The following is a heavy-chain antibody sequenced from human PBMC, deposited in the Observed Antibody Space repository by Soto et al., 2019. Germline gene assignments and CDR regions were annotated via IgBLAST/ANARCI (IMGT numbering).Heavy chain of an antibody. D-gene: IGHD3-9*01. J-gene: IGHJ3*02. CDR3: ASRMQYDILTGYYSRAFDI. V-gene: IGHV3-21*02. CDR2: ITSSSSYI. Sequence: EVKLVESGGGLVKPGGSLRLSCAASGFNFSDYNMNWVRQAPGKGLEWVSSITSSSSYIHYADSVKGRFTISRGNAKNSLYLQMNSLRAEDTAVYYCASRMQYDILTGYYSRAFDIWGQGTMVTVSS. CDR1: GFNFSDYN.